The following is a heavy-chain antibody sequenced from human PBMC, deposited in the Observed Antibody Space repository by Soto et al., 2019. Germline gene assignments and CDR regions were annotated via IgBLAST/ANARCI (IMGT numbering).Heavy chain of an antibody. CDR2: IYYTGST. CDR3: ARGGQLAALYNWFDP. D-gene: IGHD6-6*01. J-gene: IGHJ5*02. CDR1: GGSISSGDYY. V-gene: IGHV4-30-4*01. Sequence: QVQLQESGPGLVKPSQTLSLTCTVSGGSISSGDYYWSWIRQPPGKGLEYIGYIYYTGSTYYNPSLKSRVIISVDTSKNQFSLKLSSVTAADTAVYYCARGGQLAALYNWFDPWGQGTLVTVSS.